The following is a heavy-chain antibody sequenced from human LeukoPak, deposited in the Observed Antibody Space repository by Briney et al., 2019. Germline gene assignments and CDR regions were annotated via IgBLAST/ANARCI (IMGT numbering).Heavy chain of an antibody. J-gene: IGHJ4*02. CDR2: IGSGDT. CDR3: AKDGQSFNSMYDYFDS. D-gene: IGHD2-8*01. V-gene: IGHV3-23*01. Sequence: GGSLRLSCSASGFTFRNFTTSWVRQAPGKGLEWVSSIGSGDTHYADSVKGRFTISRDDSRSTVDLQMSSLRAEDTAVYYCAKDGQSFNSMYDYFDSWGQGTLVTVSS. CDR1: GFTFRNFT.